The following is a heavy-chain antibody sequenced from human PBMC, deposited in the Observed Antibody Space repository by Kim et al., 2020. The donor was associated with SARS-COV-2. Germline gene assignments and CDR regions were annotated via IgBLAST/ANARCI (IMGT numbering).Heavy chain of an antibody. D-gene: IGHD6-19*01. CDR3: ARGYSYTGNSGWGDC. V-gene: IGHV1-2*02. CDR1: GYSFIDYY. CDR2: INPNIGGA. J-gene: IGHJ4*02. Sequence: ASVKVSCKASGYSFIDYYMHWVRQAPGQGLEWMGWINPNIGGADYAQKFRGRVTMTRDTSISTAYMELSRLRSDDTAVYYCARGYSYTGNSGWGDCWGQGTLVTVSS.